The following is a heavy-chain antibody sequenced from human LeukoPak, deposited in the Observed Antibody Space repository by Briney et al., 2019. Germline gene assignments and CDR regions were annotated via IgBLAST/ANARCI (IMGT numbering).Heavy chain of an antibody. CDR3: AREPYYGSGSYYTY. CDR2: INPNSGGT. J-gene: IGHJ4*02. V-gene: IGHV1-2*02. Sequence: ASVKVSCKASGYTFTGYYMHWVRQAPGQGLEWMGWINPNSGGTNYAQKFQGRVTMTRDTSISTAYMELSRLRSDDTAVYYCAREPYYGSGSYYTYWGQGNLVTVSS. D-gene: IGHD3-10*01. CDR1: GYTFTGYY.